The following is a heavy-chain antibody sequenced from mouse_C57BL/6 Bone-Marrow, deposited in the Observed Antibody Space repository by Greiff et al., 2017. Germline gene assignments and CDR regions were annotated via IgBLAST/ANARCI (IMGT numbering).Heavy chain of an antibody. D-gene: IGHD4-1*01. CDR3: ARRFGTPFAY. J-gene: IGHJ3*01. Sequence: EVQRVESGGDLVKPGGSLKLSCAASGFTFSSYGMSWVRQTPDKRLEWVATISSGGSYTYYPDSGKGRFTISRDNAKNTLYLQMSSLKAEDTAMYYCARRFGTPFAYWGQGTLVTVSA. CDR1: GFTFSSYG. CDR2: ISSGGSYT. V-gene: IGHV5-6*01.